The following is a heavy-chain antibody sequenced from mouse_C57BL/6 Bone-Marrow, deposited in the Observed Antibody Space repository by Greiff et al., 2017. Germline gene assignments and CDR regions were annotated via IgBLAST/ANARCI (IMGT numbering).Heavy chain of an antibody. CDR2: IYPRSGNT. J-gene: IGHJ3*01. D-gene: IGHD3-2*02. CDR3: AREGSSGYVWFAY. V-gene: IGHV1-81*01. Sequence: QVQLQQSGAELARPGASVKLSCKASGYTFTSYGISWVKQRTGQGLEWIGEIYPRSGNTYYNEKFKGKATLTVDKSSSTAYMLLSSLTSEDSAVYFCAREGSSGYVWFAYWGQGTLVTVSA. CDR1: GYTFTSYG.